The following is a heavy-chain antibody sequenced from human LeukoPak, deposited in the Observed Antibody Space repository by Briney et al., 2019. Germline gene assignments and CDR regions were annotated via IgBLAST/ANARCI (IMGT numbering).Heavy chain of an antibody. J-gene: IGHJ4*02. CDR1: GGSISSYY. CDR2: IYYSGST. V-gene: IGHV4-59*01. Sequence: PSETLSLTCTVSGGSISSYYWSWIRQPPGKGLEWIGYIYYSGSTNYNPSLKSRVTISIDTSKNQFSLKLSSVTAADTAVYYCARGSRGQCGDWGQGTLVTVSS. CDR3: ARGSRGQCGD. D-gene: IGHD2-21*01.